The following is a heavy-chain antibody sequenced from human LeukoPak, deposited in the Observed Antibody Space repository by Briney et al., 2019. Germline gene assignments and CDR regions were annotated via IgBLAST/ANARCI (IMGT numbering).Heavy chain of an antibody. V-gene: IGHV4-39*01. CDR3: ARHEDRNWYFDL. Sequence: RTSETLSLTCTVSGGSISSSYYYWGWIRQPPGKGLEWIGTIYYSGSTYYNPSLKSRITISVNTSKNQFSLKLSSVTAPDTAVYYCARHEDRNWYFDLWGQGTLVTVSS. CDR2: IYYSGST. D-gene: IGHD1-1*01. CDR1: GGSISSSYYY. J-gene: IGHJ4*02.